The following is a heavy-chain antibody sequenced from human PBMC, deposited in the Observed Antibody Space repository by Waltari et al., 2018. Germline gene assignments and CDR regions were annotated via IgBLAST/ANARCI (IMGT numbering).Heavy chain of an antibody. V-gene: IGHV1-46*01. Sequence: QVQLVQSGAEVKKPGASVKVSCKASGYTFTSYYMHWVRQAPGQGLEWMGIINPSGGSTSYAQKFQGRVTMTRDMSTSTVYMELSSLRSEDTAVYYCAREGMIAARPTRYFDLWGRGTLVTVSS. CDR2: INPSGGST. CDR3: AREGMIAARPTRYFDL. CDR1: GYTFTSYY. D-gene: IGHD6-6*01. J-gene: IGHJ2*01.